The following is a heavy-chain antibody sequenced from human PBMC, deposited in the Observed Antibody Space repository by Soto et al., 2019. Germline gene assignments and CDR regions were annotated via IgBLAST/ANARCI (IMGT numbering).Heavy chain of an antibody. D-gene: IGHD3-10*01. CDR1: GYAFTTYY. J-gene: IGHJ5*02. Sequence: QVQLVQSGAEVKKPGASVKASCKASGYAFTTYYMHWVRQAPGQGLEWLGIINPSGGRTTYAQNFQGRVTMTRNTSTSTVYMELSSLRSEDTAVYYCARDGCITATCAGGGNWFDPWGQGTPVTVSS. V-gene: IGHV1-46*01. CDR2: INPSGGRT. CDR3: ARDGCITATCAGGGNWFDP.